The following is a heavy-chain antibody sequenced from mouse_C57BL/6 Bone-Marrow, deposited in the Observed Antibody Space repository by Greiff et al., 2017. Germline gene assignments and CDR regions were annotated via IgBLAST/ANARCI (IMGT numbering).Heavy chain of an antibody. Sequence: QVQLQQPGAELVMPGASVKLSCKASGYTFTSYWMHWVKQRPGQGLEWIGEIDPSDSYTNYNQKFKGKSTLTVDKYSSTAYMQLSSLTSEDSGVYYCAIDYPAWFAYWGQGTLVTVSA. V-gene: IGHV1-69*01. CDR2: IDPSDSYT. CDR3: AIDYPAWFAY. D-gene: IGHD2-4*01. J-gene: IGHJ3*01. CDR1: GYTFTSYW.